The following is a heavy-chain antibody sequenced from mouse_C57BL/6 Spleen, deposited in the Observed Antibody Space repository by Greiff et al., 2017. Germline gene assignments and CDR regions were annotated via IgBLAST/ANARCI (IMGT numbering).Heavy chain of an antibody. V-gene: IGHV1-80*01. Sequence: LVESGAELVKPGASVKISCKASGYAFSSYWMNWVKQRPGKGLEWIGQIYPGDGDTNYNGKFKGKATLTADKSSSTAYMQLSSLTSEDSAVYFCARLNITTVVATPFDYWGQGTTLTVSS. J-gene: IGHJ2*01. D-gene: IGHD1-1*01. CDR2: IYPGDGDT. CDR3: ARLNITTVVATPFDY. CDR1: GYAFSSYW.